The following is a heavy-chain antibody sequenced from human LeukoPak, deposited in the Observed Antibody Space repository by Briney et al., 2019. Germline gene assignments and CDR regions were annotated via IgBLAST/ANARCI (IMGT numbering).Heavy chain of an antibody. CDR2: IYVTGT. D-gene: IGHD3-16*02. Sequence: SETLSLTRTVSGGSIGTYYWSWIRQSPGKGLEWIGYIYVTGTRYNPYLQSRVTISVDRSRNQFFLTMSSVTAADTAVYYCARHIGGGIEDMDVWGKGTKVSLSS. CDR3: ARHIGGGIEDMDV. CDR1: GGSIGTYY. J-gene: IGHJ6*03. V-gene: IGHV4-59*08.